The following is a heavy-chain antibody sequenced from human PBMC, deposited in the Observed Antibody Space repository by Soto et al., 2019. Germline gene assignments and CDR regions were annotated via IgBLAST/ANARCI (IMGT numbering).Heavy chain of an antibody. V-gene: IGHV4-31*03. D-gene: IGHD5-12*01. Sequence: QVQLQESGPGLVKPSQTLSLTCTVSGGSISSGGYYWSWIRQHPGKGLEWIGYIYYSGSTYYNPSLQSRVTISVETSKNQFSLKLSSVTAADTAVYYCARAPTGLRYYYYYMDVWGKGTTVTVSS. CDR2: IYYSGST. J-gene: IGHJ6*03. CDR3: ARAPTGLRYYYYYMDV. CDR1: GGSISSGGYY.